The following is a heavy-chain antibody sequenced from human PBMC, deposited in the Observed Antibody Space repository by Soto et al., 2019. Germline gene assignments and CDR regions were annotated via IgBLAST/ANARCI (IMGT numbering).Heavy chain of an antibody. J-gene: IGHJ4*02. CDR2: IYYSGST. Sequence: SETLSLTCTVSGGSISSGGYYWSWIRQHPGKGLEWIGYIYYSGSTYYNPSLKSRVTISVDTSKNQFSLKLSSVTAADTAVYYCARQGNLGYCSGGSCYPFDYWGQGTLVTVSS. V-gene: IGHV4-31*03. D-gene: IGHD2-15*01. CDR3: ARQGNLGYCSGGSCYPFDY. CDR1: GGSISSGGYY.